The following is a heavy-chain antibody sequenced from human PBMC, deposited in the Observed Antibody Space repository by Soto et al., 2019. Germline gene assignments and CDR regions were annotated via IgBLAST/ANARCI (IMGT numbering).Heavy chain of an antibody. Sequence: GASVKVSCKASGGTFSSYAISWVRQAPGQGLEWMGGIIPIFGTANYAQKFQGRVTITADKSTSTAYMELSSLRSEDTAVYYCARDRGVTTRGYYYYYGMDVWGQGTKVTVYS. CDR3: ARDRGVTTRGYYYYYGMDV. D-gene: IGHD4-4*01. CDR1: GGTFSSYA. V-gene: IGHV1-69*06. CDR2: IIPIFGTA. J-gene: IGHJ6*02.